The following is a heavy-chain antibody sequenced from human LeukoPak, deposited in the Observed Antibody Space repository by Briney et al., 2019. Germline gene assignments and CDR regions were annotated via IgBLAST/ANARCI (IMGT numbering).Heavy chain of an antibody. CDR1: GYTFTGYY. Sequence: ASVKVSCKASGYTFTGYYMHWVRQAPGQGLEWMGRINPNSGGTNYAQKFQGRVTMTRDTSISTAYMELSRLRSDDTAVYYCASSPDSSSRWPFDYWGQGTLVTVSS. J-gene: IGHJ4*02. D-gene: IGHD6-13*01. CDR2: INPNSGGT. V-gene: IGHV1-2*06. CDR3: ASSPDSSSRWPFDY.